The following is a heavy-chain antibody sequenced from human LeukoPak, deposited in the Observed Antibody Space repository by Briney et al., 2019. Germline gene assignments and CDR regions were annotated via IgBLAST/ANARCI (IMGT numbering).Heavy chain of an antibody. CDR1: AGSFSGYY. CDR2: TNHSGST. V-gene: IGHV4-34*01. D-gene: IGHD2/OR15-2a*01. J-gene: IGHJ4*02. CDR3: AREALSGVLNDY. Sequence: SETLSLTGSVYAGSFSGYYWRWIRPPPGQVLEWIMETNHSGSTNYNPSLKSLITISLDTCKNQFSLKLSSVTAADTAVHYCAREALSGVLNDYWGQGTLVTVSS.